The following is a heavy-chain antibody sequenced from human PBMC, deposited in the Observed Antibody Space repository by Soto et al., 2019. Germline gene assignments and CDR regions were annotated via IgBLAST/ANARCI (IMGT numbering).Heavy chain of an antibody. CDR3: ARVHSSGWYTFDY. J-gene: IGHJ4*02. D-gene: IGHD6-19*01. Sequence: GGSLRLSCAASGFTFSSYWMHWVRQAPGKGLVWVSRINSDGSSTSYADSVKGRFTISRDNAKNTLYLQMNSLRAEDTAVYYCARVHSSGWYTFDYWGQGTLVTVSS. V-gene: IGHV3-74*01. CDR2: INSDGSST. CDR1: GFTFSSYW.